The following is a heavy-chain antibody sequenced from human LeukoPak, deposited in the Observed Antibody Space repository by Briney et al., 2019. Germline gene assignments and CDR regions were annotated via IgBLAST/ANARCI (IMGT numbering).Heavy chain of an antibody. CDR1: GYTFTSYG. J-gene: IGHJ4*02. CDR2: ISVYNGNT. Sequence: ASVKVSCKAPGYTFTSYGISWVRQAPGQGLEWMGCISVYNGNTNYAQKLQGRVTMTTDTSTSTAYMELRSLRSDDTAVYYWARDYYGSGSSYLDYWGQGTLVTVSS. D-gene: IGHD3-10*01. CDR3: ARDYYGSGSSYLDY. V-gene: IGHV1-18*01.